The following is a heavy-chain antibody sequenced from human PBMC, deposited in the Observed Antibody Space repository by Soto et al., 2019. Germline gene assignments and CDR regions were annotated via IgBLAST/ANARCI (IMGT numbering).Heavy chain of an antibody. D-gene: IGHD1-1*01. CDR1: GASISGFY. V-gene: IGHV4-4*07. Sequence: LSLTCTVSGASISGFYWSWIRKSAGKGLECIGRIYATGTTDYNPSLKSRVMMSVDTSKKQFSLKLGSVAAADTAVYYCVRDGTKSLRDWFDPWGQGISVTVSS. CDR3: VRDGTKSLRDWFDP. J-gene: IGHJ5*02. CDR2: IYATGTT.